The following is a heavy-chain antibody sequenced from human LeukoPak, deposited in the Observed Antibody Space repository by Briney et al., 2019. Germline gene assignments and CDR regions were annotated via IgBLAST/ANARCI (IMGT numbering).Heavy chain of an antibody. J-gene: IGHJ6*03. Sequence: SETLSLTCTVSDGSISSGGYYWSWIRQHPGKGLEWIGYIYYSGSTYYNPSLKSRVTISVDTSKNQFSLKLSSVTAADTAVYYCARDRRGIVATTGRYYYYYYMDVWGKGTTVTVSS. D-gene: IGHD5-12*01. V-gene: IGHV4-31*03. CDR1: DGSISSGGYY. CDR2: IYYSGST. CDR3: ARDRRGIVATTGRYYYYYYMDV.